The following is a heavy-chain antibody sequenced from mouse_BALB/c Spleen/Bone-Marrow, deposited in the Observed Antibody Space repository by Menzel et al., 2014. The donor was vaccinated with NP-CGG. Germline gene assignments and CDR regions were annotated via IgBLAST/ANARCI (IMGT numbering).Heavy chain of an antibody. D-gene: IGHD1-1*02. V-gene: IGHV1S56*01. CDR2: IFPGDVDT. J-gene: IGHJ1*01. Sequence: VQLQQSGPELVMPGTSVKISCKASGYTFTNYYIHWLKQRPGRGLEWIGWIFPGDVDTNYNEKFKGKATLTADESSSTAYMQLSSLTSEDSAVYFCAREVGRGGYFDVWGAGTTVTVSS. CDR3: AREVGRGGYFDV. CDR1: GYTFTNYY.